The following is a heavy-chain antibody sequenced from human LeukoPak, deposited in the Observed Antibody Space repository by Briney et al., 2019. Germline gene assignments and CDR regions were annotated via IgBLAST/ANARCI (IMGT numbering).Heavy chain of an antibody. CDR1: GYAFTSYY. CDR3: ARVPEQAYYYGSGAYYFDY. Sequence: ASVKVSCKASGYAFTSYYMHWVRQAPGQGLEWMGIINPSGGSTSYAQKFQGRVTMTRDTSTSTVYMELSSLRSEDTAVYYCARVPEQAYYYGSGAYYFDYWGQGTLVTVSS. D-gene: IGHD3-10*01. CDR2: INPSGGST. J-gene: IGHJ4*02. V-gene: IGHV1-46*01.